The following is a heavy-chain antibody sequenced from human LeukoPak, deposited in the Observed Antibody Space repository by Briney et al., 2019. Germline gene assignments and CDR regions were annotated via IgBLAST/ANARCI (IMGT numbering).Heavy chain of an antibody. CDR1: GFTFSNYW. D-gene: IGHD6-25*01. Sequence: GGSLRLSCAASGFTFSNYWMTWVRQPPGKGLEWVANIKQDGSEKHYVDSVKGRFTISRDNAKNSLYLQMNSLRDEDTAVYYCGGPNPLLERPSAMDVWGQGTTVTVSS. CDR2: IKQDGSEK. CDR3: GGPNPLLERPSAMDV. J-gene: IGHJ6*02. V-gene: IGHV3-7*01.